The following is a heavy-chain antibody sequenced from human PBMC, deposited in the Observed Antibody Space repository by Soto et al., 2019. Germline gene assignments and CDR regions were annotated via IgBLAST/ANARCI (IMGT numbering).Heavy chain of an antibody. Sequence: SEPLSLTCGVYGESFSGFFWTWFRQSPEKGLEWIGEINHSGRTDYNPSLKSRVTISVDTSKNQFYLRLSSVTAADTAVYYCARGPNPLVEVTAIRPFDYWGQGTLVTVSS. CDR3: ARGPNPLVEVTAIRPFDY. D-gene: IGHD2-21*02. CDR1: GESFSGFF. V-gene: IGHV4-34*01. J-gene: IGHJ4*02. CDR2: INHSGRT.